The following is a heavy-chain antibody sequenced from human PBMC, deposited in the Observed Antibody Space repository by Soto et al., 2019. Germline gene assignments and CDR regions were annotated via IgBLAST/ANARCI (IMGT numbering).Heavy chain of an antibody. D-gene: IGHD1-26*01. CDR3: AKGSIVGATKDWFDP. V-gene: IGHV3-30*18. CDR2: ISYDGSSK. Sequence: QVQLVESGGGVVQPGRSLRLSCAASGFTFSSYGMYWVRRAPGKGLEWVAVISYDGSSKYYADSVKGRLTISRDNSENTLYLQMNSLRAEDTAVYYCAKGSIVGATKDWFDPWGQGTLVTVS. CDR1: GFTFSSYG. J-gene: IGHJ5*02.